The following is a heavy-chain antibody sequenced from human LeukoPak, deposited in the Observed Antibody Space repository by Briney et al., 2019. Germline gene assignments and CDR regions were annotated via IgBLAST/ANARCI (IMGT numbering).Heavy chain of an antibody. D-gene: IGHD6-19*01. CDR3: ARIYSSGSRYYFDY. Sequence: HSGGSLRLSCAASGFTIISYEMNWVRQAPGKGLEWVSYISSSGSTLYYADAVKGRFTIYRNNAKNSLYLQMNSLRAEDTALYYCARIYSSGSRYYFDYWGQGTLVTVSS. J-gene: IGHJ4*02. CDR2: ISSSGSTL. V-gene: IGHV3-48*03. CDR1: GFTIISYE.